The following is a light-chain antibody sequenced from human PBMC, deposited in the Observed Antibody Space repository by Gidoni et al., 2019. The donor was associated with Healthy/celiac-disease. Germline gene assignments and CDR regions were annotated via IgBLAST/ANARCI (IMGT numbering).Light chain of an antibody. CDR3: QKYYSDVT. CDR1: QSVLYSSNNKNY. Sequence: DIVMTQSPDSLAVSLGERATINCKSSQSVLYSSNNKNYLAWYQQKPGQPPKLLIYWASTRESGVPDRFSGSGSGTDFTLTISSLQAEDVAVYYCQKYYSDVTFGPGTKVDIK. CDR2: WAS. J-gene: IGKJ3*01. V-gene: IGKV4-1*01.